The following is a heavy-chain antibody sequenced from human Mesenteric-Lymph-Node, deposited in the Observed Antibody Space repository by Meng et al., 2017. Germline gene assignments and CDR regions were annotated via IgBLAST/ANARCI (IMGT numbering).Heavy chain of an antibody. D-gene: IGHD4-11*01. CDR3: AKIGSNHQFDL. CDR2: INPHTGGI. Sequence: QVQLVQSGAEVQKPGASVKGSCKASGYTFTVHYMHWVRQAPGQGLEWMGRINPHTGGINYAQEFQGRVAMTRDTSISTAYMELSRLRTDDTAVYYCAKIGSNHQFDLWGQGTLVTVSS. J-gene: IGHJ4*02. CDR1: GYTFTVHY. V-gene: IGHV1-2*06.